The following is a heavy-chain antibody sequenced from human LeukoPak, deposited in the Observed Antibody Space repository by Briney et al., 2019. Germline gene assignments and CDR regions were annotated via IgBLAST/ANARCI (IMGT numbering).Heavy chain of an antibody. CDR1: GGSISSGSYY. D-gene: IGHD3-3*01. J-gene: IGHJ4*02. V-gene: IGHV4-61*02. Sequence: SQTLSLTCTVSGGSISSGSYYWSWIRQPAGEGLEWIGRIYTSGSTNYNPSLKSRVTISVDAPKNQFSLKLSSVTAADTAVYYCAREGYDFWSGYYDYWGQGTLVTVSS. CDR3: AREGYDFWSGYYDY. CDR2: IYTSGST.